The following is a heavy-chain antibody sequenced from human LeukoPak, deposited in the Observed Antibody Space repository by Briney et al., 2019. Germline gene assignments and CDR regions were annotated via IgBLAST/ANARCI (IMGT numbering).Heavy chain of an antibody. Sequence: SVKVSCKASGGTFSSYAISWVRQAPGQGPEWMGGIIPIFGTANYAQKFQGRVTITTDESTSTAYMELSSLRSEDTAVYYCARCNYGDYVSPKYYFDYWGQGTLVTVSS. CDR2: IIPIFGTA. CDR3: ARCNYGDYVSPKYYFDY. J-gene: IGHJ4*02. D-gene: IGHD4-17*01. V-gene: IGHV1-69*05. CDR1: GGTFSSYA.